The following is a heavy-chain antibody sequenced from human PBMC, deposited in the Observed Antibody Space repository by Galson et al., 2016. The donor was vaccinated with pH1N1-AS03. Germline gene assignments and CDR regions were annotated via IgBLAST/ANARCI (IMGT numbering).Heavy chain of an antibody. J-gene: IGHJ2*01. Sequence: SLRLSCAASGFSFSASWMSWVRQAPGKGLEWVANIRQDGSEKYYVDSVEGRFTISRDNAKNPLYLQMNSLRDEDRAVYYCARESPLNYYLDPWGRGTLVTVSS. CDR1: GFSFSASW. V-gene: IGHV3-7*03. D-gene: IGHD1-7*01. CDR2: IRQDGSEK. CDR3: ARESPLNYYLDP.